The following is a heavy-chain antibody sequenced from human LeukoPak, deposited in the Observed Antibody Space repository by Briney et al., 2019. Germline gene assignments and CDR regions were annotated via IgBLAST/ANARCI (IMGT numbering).Heavy chain of an antibody. CDR3: ARAHSSGWYGLDY. V-gene: IGHV4-34*01. CDR2: INHSGST. J-gene: IGHJ4*02. CDR1: GGSFSGYY. D-gene: IGHD6-19*01. Sequence: PSETLSLTCAVYGGSFSGYYWSWIRQPPGKGLEWIGEINHSGSTNYNPSLKSRVTISVDTSKNQFSLKLSSVTAADTAVYYCARAHSSGWYGLDYWGQGTLVTVSS.